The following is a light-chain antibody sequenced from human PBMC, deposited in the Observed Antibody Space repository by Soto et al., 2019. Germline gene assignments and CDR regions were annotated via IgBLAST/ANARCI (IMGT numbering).Light chain of an antibody. Sequence: DIQMTHSPSSLSASVGDRVTITFHASQDISNYLNWYQQKPGKAPKLLIYDASNLETGVPSRFSGSGSGTDFTLTISCLQSEDFATYYCQQYYSYPPTFGQGTRLEIK. CDR3: QQYYSYPPT. CDR1: QDISNY. V-gene: IGKV1-33*01. J-gene: IGKJ5*01. CDR2: DAS.